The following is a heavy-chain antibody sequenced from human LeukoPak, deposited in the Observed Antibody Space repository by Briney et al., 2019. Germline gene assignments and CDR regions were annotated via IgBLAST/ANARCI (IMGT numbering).Heavy chain of an antibody. CDR3: ARSGYCSGGSCYLDAFDI. V-gene: IGHV3-53*01. CDR1: GFTFSSNY. Sequence: GGSLRLSCAASGFTFSSNYMSWVRQAPGKGLEWVSVIYSGGSTKYAASVKDRFTTSTDNSKKRLYLQMNSMRAEDTAVYYSARSGYCSGGSCYLDAFDIWGQGTMVTVSS. D-gene: IGHD2-15*01. CDR2: IYSGGST. J-gene: IGHJ3*02.